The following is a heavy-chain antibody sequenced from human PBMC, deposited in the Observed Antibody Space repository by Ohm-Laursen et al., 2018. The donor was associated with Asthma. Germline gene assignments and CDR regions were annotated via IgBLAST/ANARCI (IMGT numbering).Heavy chain of an antibody. V-gene: IGHV3-74*01. CDR1: GFTFSGYW. Sequence: SLRLSCTASGFTFSGYWMHWVRQAPGKGLVWVSRINSDVSDTTYADSVKGRFTISRDNAKNSLYLQMNSLRAEDTAVYYCARGPYYYDSSGYYPPDYYYGMDVWGQGTTVTVSS. CDR3: ARGPYYYDSSGYYPPDYYYGMDV. D-gene: IGHD3-22*01. J-gene: IGHJ6*02. CDR2: INSDVSDT.